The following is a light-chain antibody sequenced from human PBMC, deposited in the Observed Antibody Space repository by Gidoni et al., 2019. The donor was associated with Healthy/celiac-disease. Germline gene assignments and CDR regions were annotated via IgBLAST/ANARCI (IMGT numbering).Light chain of an antibody. J-gene: IGLJ2*01. Sequence: SYALTQPPSVSVSPGQTASITCSGDKLGDKYACWYQQKAGQSPVLVIYQDNKRPSGIPERFSGSNSGNTATLTISGTQAIDEADYYCQAWDSSTYVVFGGGTKLTVL. V-gene: IGLV3-1*01. CDR1: KLGDKY. CDR2: QDN. CDR3: QAWDSSTYVV.